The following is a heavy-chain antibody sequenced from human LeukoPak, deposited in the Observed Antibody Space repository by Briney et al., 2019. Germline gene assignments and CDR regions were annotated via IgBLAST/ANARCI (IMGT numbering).Heavy chain of an antibody. CDR3: ARDRNYDSSGYYLDAFDI. CDR2: IYHSGST. Sequence: PSETLSLTCTVSGGSISSYYWGWIRQPPGKGLEWIGHIYHSGSTNYNPSLKSRVTISVDRSKNQFSLKLSSVTAADTAVYYCARDRNYDSSGYYLDAFDIWGQGTMVTVSS. J-gene: IGHJ3*02. D-gene: IGHD3-22*01. V-gene: IGHV4-59*01. CDR1: GGSISSYY.